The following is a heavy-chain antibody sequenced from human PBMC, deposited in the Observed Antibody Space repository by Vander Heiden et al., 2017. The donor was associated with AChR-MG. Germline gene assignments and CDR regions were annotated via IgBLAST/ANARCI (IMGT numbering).Heavy chain of an antibody. CDR3: ARGPPGSSGWFHFDYYGMDV. CDR2: INHSGST. D-gene: IGHD6-19*01. J-gene: IGHJ6*02. Sequence: QVQLQQWGAGLLKPSETLSLTCAVYGGSFSGYYWSWIRQPPGKGLEWFGEINHSGSTNYNPSLKSRVTISVDTSKNQFSLKLSSVTAADTAVYYCARGPPGSSGWFHFDYYGMDVWGQGTTVTVSS. CDR1: GGSFSGYY. V-gene: IGHV4-34*01.